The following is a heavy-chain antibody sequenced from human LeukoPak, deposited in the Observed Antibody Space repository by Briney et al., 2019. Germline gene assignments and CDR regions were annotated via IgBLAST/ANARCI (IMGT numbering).Heavy chain of an antibody. CDR1: GYTFTSYY. CDR2: INPSGGST. V-gene: IGHV1-46*01. D-gene: IGHD3-16*02. J-gene: IGHJ4*02. Sequence: ASVKVSCKASGYTFTSYYMHWVRQAPGQGLEWMGIINPSGGSTSYAQKFQGRVTMTRDTSTSTVYMELSSLRSEDTAVYYCARGDYVWGSYRAYFDYWGQGTPVTVSS. CDR3: ARGDYVWGSYRAYFDY.